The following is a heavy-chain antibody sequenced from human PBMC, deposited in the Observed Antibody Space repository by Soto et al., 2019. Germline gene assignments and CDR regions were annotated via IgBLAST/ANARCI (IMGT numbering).Heavy chain of an antibody. CDR3: ARDHVVRGSYCDY. CDR2: VSAYNGNT. D-gene: IGHD3-10*01. CDR1: GYIFSSYG. V-gene: IGHV1-18*01. Sequence: QAQLVQSGAEVKKPGASVKVSCKASGYIFSSYGISWVRQAPGQGLEWMGWVSAYNGNTNCHQQARGRVTMTTKTSTHTAYMELRSLRFDDADMYYCARDHVVRGSYCDYWGQGTPVTVSS. J-gene: IGHJ4*02.